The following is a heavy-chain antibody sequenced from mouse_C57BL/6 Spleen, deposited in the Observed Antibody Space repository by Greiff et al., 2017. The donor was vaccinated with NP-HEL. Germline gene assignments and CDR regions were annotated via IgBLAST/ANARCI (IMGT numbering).Heavy chain of an antibody. Sequence: QVQLQQPGAELVKPGASVKMSCKASGYTFTSYWITWVKQRPGQGLEWIGDIYPGSGSTNYNEKFKSKATLTVDTSSSTAYMQLSSLTSEDSAVYYCARGEGYDYDEAYWGQGTLVTVSA. D-gene: IGHD2-4*01. CDR2: IYPGSGST. CDR3: ARGEGYDYDEAY. V-gene: IGHV1-55*01. J-gene: IGHJ3*01. CDR1: GYTFTSYW.